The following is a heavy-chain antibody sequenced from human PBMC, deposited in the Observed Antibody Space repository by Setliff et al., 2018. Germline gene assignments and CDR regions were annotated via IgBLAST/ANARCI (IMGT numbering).Heavy chain of an antibody. CDR2: INPHGSEK. J-gene: IGHJ5*02. CDR1: GLSYTNDW. D-gene: IGHD3-3*01. V-gene: IGHV3-7*01. CDR3: ARDVYDFRTGLAAP. Sequence: PGGSLRLSCTASGLSYTNDWVSWVRQAPGKGLGWLASINPHGSEKYYADSVKGRFTISRDNAKNSLYLQMNSLRAEDTAVYYCARDVYDFRTGLAAPWGQGTLVTVSS.